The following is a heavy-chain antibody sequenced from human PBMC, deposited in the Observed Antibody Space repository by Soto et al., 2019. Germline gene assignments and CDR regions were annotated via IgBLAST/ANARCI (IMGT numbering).Heavy chain of an antibody. V-gene: IGHV2-70*01. CDR2: IDWDDDK. D-gene: IGHD6-13*01. CDR1: GFSLSTSGMC. Sequence: SGPTLVNPTQTLTLTCTVSGFSLSTSGMCVSWIRQPPGKALEWLALIDWDDDKYYSTSLKTRLTISKDTSKNQVVLTMTNMDPVDTATYYCARIARYSSSWNWFDPWGQGTLVTVSS. CDR3: ARIARYSSSWNWFDP. J-gene: IGHJ5*02.